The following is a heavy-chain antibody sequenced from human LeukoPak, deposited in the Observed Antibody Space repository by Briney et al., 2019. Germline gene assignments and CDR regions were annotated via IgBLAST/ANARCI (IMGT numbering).Heavy chain of an antibody. Sequence: PGGSLRLSCAASGFTFDDYGMSWVRQAPGKGLEWVPGINWNGGSTGYADSVKGRFTISRDNAKNSLYLQMNSLRAEDTALYHCARGDSSGWYLGAFDIWGQGTMVTVSS. D-gene: IGHD6-19*01. J-gene: IGHJ3*02. CDR3: ARGDSSGWYLGAFDI. V-gene: IGHV3-20*01. CDR1: GFTFDDYG. CDR2: INWNGGST.